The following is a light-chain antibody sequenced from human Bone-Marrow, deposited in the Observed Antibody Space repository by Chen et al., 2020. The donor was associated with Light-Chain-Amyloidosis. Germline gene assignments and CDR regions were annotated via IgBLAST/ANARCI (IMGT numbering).Light chain of an antibody. J-gene: IGLJ2*01. CDR2: RET. CDR3: QSADSSGTFEVR. Sequence: SYELTQPPSVSVSTGQTARITCSGEDLPTKYAYWYQQKQGQAPVLVIHRETERPSGISERFSGSRPVATDTLTSSGVQAEDASDYHCQSADSSGTFEVRFGGGPKPTIL. CDR1: DLPTKY. V-gene: IGLV3-25*03.